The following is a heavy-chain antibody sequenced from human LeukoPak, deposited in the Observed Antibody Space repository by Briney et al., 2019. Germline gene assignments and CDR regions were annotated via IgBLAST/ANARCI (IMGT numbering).Heavy chain of an antibody. V-gene: IGHV3-33*01. D-gene: IGHD3-9*01. Sequence: GGSLRLSCAASGFTFSSYGMHWVRQAPGKGLEWVAVIWYDGSNKYYADSVKGRFTISRDNTKNTLYLQMNSLRAEDTAVYYCARDDYDILTGYLFDYWGQGTLVTVSS. CDR2: IWYDGSNK. J-gene: IGHJ4*02. CDR1: GFTFSSYG. CDR3: ARDDYDILTGYLFDY.